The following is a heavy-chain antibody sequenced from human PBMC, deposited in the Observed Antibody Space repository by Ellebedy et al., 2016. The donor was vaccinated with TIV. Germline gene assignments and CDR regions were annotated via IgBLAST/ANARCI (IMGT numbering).Heavy chain of an antibody. D-gene: IGHD2-15*01. CDR2: IYYSGST. Sequence: SETLSLTXTVSGGSISSYYWSWIRQPPGKGLEWIGYIYYSGSTNYNPSLKSRVTISVDTSKNQFSLKLSSVTAADTAVYYCARERVVVAATRHYYYYGMDVWGQGTTVTVSS. CDR3: ARERVVVAATRHYYYYGMDV. CDR1: GGSISSYY. J-gene: IGHJ6*02. V-gene: IGHV4-59*01.